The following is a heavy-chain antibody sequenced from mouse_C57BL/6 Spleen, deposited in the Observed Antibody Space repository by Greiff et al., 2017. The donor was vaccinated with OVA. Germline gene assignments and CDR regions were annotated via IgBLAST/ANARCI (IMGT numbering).Heavy chain of an antibody. V-gene: IGHV1-62-2*01. J-gene: IGHJ2*01. CDR1: GYTFTEYT. CDR2: FYPGSGSI. D-gene: IGHD1-1*01. Sequence: VQLVESGAELVKPGASVKLSCKASGYTFTEYTIHWVKQRSGQGLEWIGWFYPGSGSIKYNEKFKDKATLTADKSSSTVYMELSRLTSEDSAVYFCARNEEPSLYGSSFYYFDYWGQGTTLTVSS. CDR3: ARNEEPSLYGSSFYYFDY.